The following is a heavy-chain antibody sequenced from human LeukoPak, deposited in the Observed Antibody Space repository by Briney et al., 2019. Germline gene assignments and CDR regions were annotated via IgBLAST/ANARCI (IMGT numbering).Heavy chain of an antibody. Sequence: SVKVSCKASGYTFTSYGISWVRQAPGQGLEWMGGIIPIFGTANYAQKFQGRVTITADESTSTAYMELSSLRSEDTAVYYCAREPSGYSSSWYSYWGQGTLVTVSS. CDR2: IIPIFGTA. D-gene: IGHD6-13*01. J-gene: IGHJ4*02. CDR1: GYTFTSYG. CDR3: AREPSGYSSSWYSY. V-gene: IGHV1-69*13.